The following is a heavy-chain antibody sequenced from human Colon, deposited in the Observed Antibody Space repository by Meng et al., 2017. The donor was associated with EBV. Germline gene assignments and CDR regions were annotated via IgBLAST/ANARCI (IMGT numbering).Heavy chain of an antibody. Sequence: HVHLQSSGPGLVTPSQTLSLTCTVSVGSISSGDYYCSWIRQPPGQGLELIGHIYYSGSTSYNPSLKSRVTISVDTSNNQFSLKFISVTAADTAVYYCARVGWRQWSFDLWGRGTLVTVSS. D-gene: IGHD5-18*01. CDR1: VGSISSGDYY. CDR3: ARVGWRQWSFDL. CDR2: IYYSGST. V-gene: IGHV4-30-4*01. J-gene: IGHJ2*01.